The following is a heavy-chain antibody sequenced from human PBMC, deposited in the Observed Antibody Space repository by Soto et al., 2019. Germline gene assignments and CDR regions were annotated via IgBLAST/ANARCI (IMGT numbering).Heavy chain of an antibody. CDR1: GGSVTNSSYY. V-gene: IGHV4-39*01. CDR2: VYYRGRS. CDR3: VSKRTTVPTQAYFDY. J-gene: IGHJ4*02. Sequence: PSETLSLTCTVSGGSVTNSSYYWGWIRQSPGKGLEWIGSVYYRGRSYSKSSVKSRVTISVDTSKNRFSLSLNSVTASDTAVYFCVSKRTTVPTQAYFDYWGPGALVTVYS. D-gene: IGHD4-17*01.